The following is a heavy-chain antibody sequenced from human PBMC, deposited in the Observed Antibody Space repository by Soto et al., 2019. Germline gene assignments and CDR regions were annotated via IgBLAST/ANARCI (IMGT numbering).Heavy chain of an antibody. CDR3: ARGTSHPDY. D-gene: IGHD2-2*01. V-gene: IGHV3-48*02. Sequence: GGSLRLSWAAAGFTFSSYRMRWVRQAPGKGLEWVSYISSSSNTIYYADSVKGRFTISRDNAKNSLYLQMNSLRDEDTAVYYCARGTSHPDYWGQGTLVTVSS. CDR1: GFTFSSYR. CDR2: ISSSSNTI. J-gene: IGHJ4*02.